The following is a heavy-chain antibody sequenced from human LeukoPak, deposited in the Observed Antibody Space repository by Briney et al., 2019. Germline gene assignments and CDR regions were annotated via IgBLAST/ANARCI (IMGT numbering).Heavy chain of an antibody. V-gene: IGHV4-4*07. Sequence: ASETLSLTCIVSGGSISSYYWSWIRQPAGKGLEWIGRIYTSGSTTYNPSLKSRVTMSVDTSKSQFSLNLMSVTAADTAVYYCTRDTGTTGEVKFDPWGQGTLVTVSS. CDR3: TRDTGTTGEVKFDP. D-gene: IGHD4-17*01. CDR2: IYTSGST. J-gene: IGHJ5*02. CDR1: GGSISSYY.